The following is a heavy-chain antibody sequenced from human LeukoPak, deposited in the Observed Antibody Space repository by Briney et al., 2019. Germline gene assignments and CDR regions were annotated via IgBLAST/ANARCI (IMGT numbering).Heavy chain of an antibody. D-gene: IGHD3-3*01. J-gene: IGHJ5*02. CDR2: INSDGSST. CDR3: ARGSYYDFWSGRNWFDP. V-gene: IGHV3-74*01. Sequence: GGSLSLSCASAGFTFSSYWMDWVRQAPAKKLVWVSRINSDGSSTSYADSVKGRFTISRDNAKNTLYLQMNSLRAEDTAVYYCARGSYYDFWSGRNWFDPWGQGTLVTVSS. CDR1: GFTFSSYW.